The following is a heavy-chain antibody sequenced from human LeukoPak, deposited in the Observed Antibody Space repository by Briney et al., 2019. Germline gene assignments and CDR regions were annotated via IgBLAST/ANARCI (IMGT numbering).Heavy chain of an antibody. J-gene: IGHJ3*02. D-gene: IGHD1-1*01. V-gene: IGHV4-59*01. CDR2: IYYSGST. CDR3: AGFPPTRAFDI. CDR1: GGSISSYY. Sequence: SETLSLTCTVSGGSISSYYWSWIRQPPGKGLEWIGYIYYSGSTNYNPSLKSRVTISVDTSKNQFSLKLSSVTAADTAVYYCAGFPPTRAFDIWGQGTMVTVSS.